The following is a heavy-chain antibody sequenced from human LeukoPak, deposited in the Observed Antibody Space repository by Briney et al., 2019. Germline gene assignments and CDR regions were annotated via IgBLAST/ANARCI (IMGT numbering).Heavy chain of an antibody. CDR1: GGSISSYY. D-gene: IGHD3-22*01. CDR2: IYYSGST. J-gene: IGHJ2*01. Sequence: PSETLSLTCTVSGGSISSYYWSWIRQPPGKGLEWIGYIYYSGSTNYNPSLKSRVTISVDTSKNQFSLKLSSVTAADTAVYYCARGYYYYDSSGYYHWYFDLWGRGTLVTVSS. CDR3: ARGYYYYDSSGYYHWYFDL. V-gene: IGHV4-59*01.